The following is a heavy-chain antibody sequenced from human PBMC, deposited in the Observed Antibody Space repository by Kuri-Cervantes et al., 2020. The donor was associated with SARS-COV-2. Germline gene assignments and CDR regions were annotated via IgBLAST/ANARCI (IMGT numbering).Heavy chain of an antibody. Sequence: ASVKVSCKASGYTFISYAIHWVRQAPGQRLEWMGWINAGNGHTKYSQKLQGRVTITRDTSASTAYMELSSLRSEDTAVYYRARDVSRSRLGGASDFRGQGTLVTVSS. CDR3: ARDVSRSRLGGASDF. V-gene: IGHV1-3*01. D-gene: IGHD6-6*01. CDR1: GYTFISYA. J-gene: IGHJ3*01. CDR2: INAGNGHT.